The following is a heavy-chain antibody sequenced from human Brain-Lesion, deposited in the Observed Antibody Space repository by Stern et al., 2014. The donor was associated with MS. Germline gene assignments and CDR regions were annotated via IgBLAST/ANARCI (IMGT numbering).Heavy chain of an antibody. CDR3: AKFPASRPHVFDS. CDR2: SIQRGST. CDR1: GGSISSSNW. Sequence: QVQLVESGPGLVKPSGTLSLTFAVSGGSISSSNWWSWVRQSPGKGLEWLGESIQRGSTINTPPRRGRAPVQGEKPKTRFSLNLSSVTPADTAVYFCAKFPASRPHVFDSWGQGTLVTVSS. V-gene: IGHV4-4*02. J-gene: IGHJ4*02. D-gene: IGHD6-13*01.